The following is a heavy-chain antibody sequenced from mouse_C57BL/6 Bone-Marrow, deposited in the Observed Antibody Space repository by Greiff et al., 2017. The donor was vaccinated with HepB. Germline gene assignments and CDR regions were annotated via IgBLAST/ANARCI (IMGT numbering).Heavy chain of an antibody. V-gene: IGHV5-17*01. CDR2: ISSGSSTI. CDR3: ARATVVYFDY. CDR1: GFTFSDYG. J-gene: IGHJ2*01. Sequence: EVQLVESGGGLVKPGGSLKLSCAASGFTFSDYGMHWVSQAPEKGLEWVAYISSGSSTIYYADTVKGRFTISRDNAKNTLFLQMTSLRSEDTAMYYCARATVVYFDYWGQGTTLTVSS. D-gene: IGHD1-1*01.